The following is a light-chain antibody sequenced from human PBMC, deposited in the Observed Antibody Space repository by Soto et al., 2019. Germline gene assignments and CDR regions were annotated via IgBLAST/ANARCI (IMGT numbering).Light chain of an antibody. V-gene: IGKV3-20*01. J-gene: IGKJ4*01. CDR1: QSVSSNY. CDR3: QQYGRSPLT. Sequence: EIVMTQSPATLSVSPGERAALSCRASQSVSSNYLAWYQQKPGQAPRLLIYGASNRATGIPDRFSGSGSATDFTLTISRLEPEDFAVYYCQQYGRSPLTFGGGTKVDIK. CDR2: GAS.